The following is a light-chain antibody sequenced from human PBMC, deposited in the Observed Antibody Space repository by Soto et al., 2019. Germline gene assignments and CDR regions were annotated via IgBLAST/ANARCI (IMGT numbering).Light chain of an antibody. Sequence: VLTQSPGTLSLSPGERATLSCRASQSIGSSYLAWYQQKPGQAPRLLIYGASSRATGIPDRFSGSGSGTDFTLTISRLEPEDFAVYYCQQYGTSVLITFGQWTRLDIK. V-gene: IGKV3-20*01. CDR1: QSIGSSY. CDR2: GAS. J-gene: IGKJ5*01. CDR3: QQYGTSVLIT.